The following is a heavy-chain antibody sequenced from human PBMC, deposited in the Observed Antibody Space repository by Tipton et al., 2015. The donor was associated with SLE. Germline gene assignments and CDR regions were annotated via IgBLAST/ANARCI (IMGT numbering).Heavy chain of an antibody. Sequence: TLSLTCTVSGDSISGFCCSWIRQTPGRGLEWLGYVCDNGRTNYNPSLHGRVFMSIDTSKKQFSVNLRSVTAADTAVYYCAGTNSTSWRSYQKYQYGMDVWGQGTTVTASS. CDR2: VCDNGRT. CDR3: AGTNSTSWRSYQKYQYGMDV. D-gene: IGHD6-13*01. V-gene: IGHV4-59*01. J-gene: IGHJ6*02. CDR1: GDSISGFC.